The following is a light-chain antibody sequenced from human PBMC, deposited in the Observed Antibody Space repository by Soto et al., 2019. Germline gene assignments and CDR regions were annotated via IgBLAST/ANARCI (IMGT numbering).Light chain of an antibody. V-gene: IGKV1-33*01. Sequence: DIQMTQSPSSLSASVGDRVTITCQASKHITNNLNWYQQKPGIVPKLLIHGASNLQTGVPSRFSGGGSEIDFAYTTSSLQPEDIATYYWEQYENPPYSFGQGAKLEIK. J-gene: IGKJ2*01. CDR1: KHITNN. CDR2: GAS. CDR3: EQYENPPYS.